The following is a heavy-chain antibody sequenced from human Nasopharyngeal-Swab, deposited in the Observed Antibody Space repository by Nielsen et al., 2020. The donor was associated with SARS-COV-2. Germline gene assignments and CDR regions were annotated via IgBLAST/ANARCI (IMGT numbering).Heavy chain of an antibody. Sequence: GGSLRLSCAASGFTVSSSYMSWVRQAPGKGLEWVSTIHSDGNTYYADSVRGRFTSSRDNFRNTLSLEMNSLRAEDTAVYYCASRGAATDPSTRDLPYSRRTFDLWGRGTLVTVSS. D-gene: IGHD3-22*01. J-gene: IGHJ2*01. V-gene: IGHV3-53*01. CDR1: GFTVSSSY. CDR3: ASRGAATDPSTRDLPYSRRTFDL. CDR2: IHSDGNT.